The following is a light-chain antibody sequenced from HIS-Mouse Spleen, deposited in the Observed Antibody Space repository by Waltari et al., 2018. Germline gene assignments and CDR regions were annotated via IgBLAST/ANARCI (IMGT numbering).Light chain of an antibody. CDR2: PDS. CDR1: KLGDKY. J-gene: IGLJ2*01. Sequence: SYEPTQPPSVSVSPGRPASITCSGDKLGDKYACWYQQKPGQSPVLVNYPDSNRPSGIPARFSGSNSGNTATLTISGTQAMDEADYYCQAWDSSTVVFGGGTKLTVL. CDR3: QAWDSSTVV. V-gene: IGLV3-1*01.